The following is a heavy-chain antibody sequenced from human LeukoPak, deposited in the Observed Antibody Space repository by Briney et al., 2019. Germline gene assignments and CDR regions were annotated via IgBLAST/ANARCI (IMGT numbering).Heavy chain of an antibody. D-gene: IGHD5-18*01. CDR2: IRHDGSNK. Sequence: GGSLRLSCAASGFTFSSYGMHWVRQAPGKGQEWVAFIRHDGSNKYYADSVKGRFTISRDNSKNTLYLQMNSLRAEDTAVYYCAKDQVPYSYGLFDYWGQGTLVTVSS. J-gene: IGHJ4*02. CDR1: GFTFSSYG. V-gene: IGHV3-30*02. CDR3: AKDQVPYSYGLFDY.